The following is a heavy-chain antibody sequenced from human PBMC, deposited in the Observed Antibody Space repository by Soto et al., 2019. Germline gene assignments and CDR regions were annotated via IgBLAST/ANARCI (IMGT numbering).Heavy chain of an antibody. CDR3: AKGYSYGFTYYFDY. J-gene: IGHJ4*02. D-gene: IGHD5-18*01. V-gene: IGHV3-9*01. Sequence: EVQLVESGGGLVQPGRSLRLSCAASGFIFDDYAMHWVRQAPGKGLEWVSGISWNSGSIGYAGSVKGRFTISRDTAKNSLYLQMNSLTAEDTALYYCAKGYSYGFTYYFDYWGQGTLVTVSS. CDR2: ISWNSGSI. CDR1: GFIFDDYA.